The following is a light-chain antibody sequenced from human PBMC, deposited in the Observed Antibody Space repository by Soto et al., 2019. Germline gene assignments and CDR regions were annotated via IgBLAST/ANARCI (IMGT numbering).Light chain of an antibody. J-gene: IGKJ1*01. CDR3: LQVYSFPRT. CDR1: QDIGGR. CDR2: AAS. Sequence: DIQITQSPASVSASVGDRITITCRARQDIGGRLAWFQQQPGKAPQYLIQAASILQSGVQSRFSGSGSGTEFILTINSLQPEDFASYFCLQVYSFPRTFGLGTKVDIK. V-gene: IGKV1-12*01.